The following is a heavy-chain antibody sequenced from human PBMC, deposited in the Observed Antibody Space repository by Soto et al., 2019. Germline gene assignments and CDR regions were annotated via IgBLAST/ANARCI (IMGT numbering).Heavy chain of an antibody. CDR1: GGSISSSSYY. V-gene: IGHV4-39*01. D-gene: IGHD2-15*01. CDR2: IYSTGNT. J-gene: IGHJ4*02. CDR3: ARLPRGYGNYVDY. Sequence: QLQLQESGPGQVRPSETLSLTCPFSGGSISSSSYYWGWIRQTPGKWLEWIGSIYSTGNTDYKPSLMRRVTLSVETSKNEFSLKLGSVTAADRAVYYCARLPRGYGNYVDYWGQGILVTVSS.